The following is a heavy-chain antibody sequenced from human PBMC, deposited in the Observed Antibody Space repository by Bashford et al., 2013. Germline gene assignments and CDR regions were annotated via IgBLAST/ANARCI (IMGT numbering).Heavy chain of an antibody. CDR3: ARASYYGSGSYPDFDY. D-gene: IGHD3-10*01. J-gene: IGHJ4*02. CDR2: MNPNSGNT. V-gene: IGHV1-8*01. CDR1: GYTFTSYS. Sequence: VASVKVSCKASGYTFTSYSLHWVRQAPGQRLEWMGWMNPNSGNTGYAQKFQGRVTMTRNTSISTAYMELSSLRSEDTAVYYCARASYYGSGSYPDFDYWGQGTLVTVSS.